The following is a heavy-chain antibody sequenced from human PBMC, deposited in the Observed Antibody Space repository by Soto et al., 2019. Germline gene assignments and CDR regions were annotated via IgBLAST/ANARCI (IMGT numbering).Heavy chain of an antibody. Sequence: GGSLRLSCAASGFTFSSYWMSWVRQAPGKGLEWVANIKQDGSEKYYVDSVKGRFTISRDNAKNSLYLQMNSLRAEDTAVYYCASIRYSYGSVDGFDYWGQGTLVTVSS. D-gene: IGHD5-18*01. CDR2: IKQDGSEK. CDR3: ASIRYSYGSVDGFDY. J-gene: IGHJ4*02. CDR1: GFTFSSYW. V-gene: IGHV3-7*05.